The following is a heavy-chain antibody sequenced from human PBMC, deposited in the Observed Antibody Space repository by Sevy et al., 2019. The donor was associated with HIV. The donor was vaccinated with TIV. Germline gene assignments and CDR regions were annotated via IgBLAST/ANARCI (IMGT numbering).Heavy chain of an antibody. CDR1: GGSVTTTGYY. Sequence: SETLSLTCIVSGGSVTTTGYYWGRVRQPPGKGLEWIGNIYYGGNTFYKPSLKSRVSISVDTSNNRFSLKLNSVTAADTAVYYCATGRRSGSPFDSWGQGTLVTVSS. J-gene: IGHJ4*02. CDR3: ATGRRSGSPFDS. D-gene: IGHD6-19*01. V-gene: IGHV4-39*02. CDR2: IYYGGNT.